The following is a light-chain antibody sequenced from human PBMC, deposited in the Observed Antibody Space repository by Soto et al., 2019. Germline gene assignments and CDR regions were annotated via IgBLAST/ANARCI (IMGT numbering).Light chain of an antibody. CDR1: QSVNSN. CDR3: QQYKNWPPEGT. V-gene: IGKV3-15*01. CDR2: GAS. Sequence: EIVMTQSPATLSVSPGERATLSCRASQSVNSNLAWYQQKPGQAPRLLIYGASTRATGIPARFSGSGSGTEFTLTISSRQSEDFAVYYCQQYKNWPPEGTFGQGTKLEIK. J-gene: IGKJ2*02.